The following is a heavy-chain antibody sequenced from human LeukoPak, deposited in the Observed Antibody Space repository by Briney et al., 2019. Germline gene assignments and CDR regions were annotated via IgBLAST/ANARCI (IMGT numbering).Heavy chain of an antibody. CDR2: INPSGGST. D-gene: IGHD3-22*01. V-gene: IGHV1-46*01. CDR3: ARDRYYYDSSGHGGGWFDP. J-gene: IGHJ5*02. CDR1: GYTFTSYY. Sequence: VSVKVSCKASGYTFTSYYMHWVRQAPGQGLEWMGIINPSGGSTSYAQKFQGRVTMTRDTSTSTVYMELSSLRSEDTAVYYCARDRYYYDSSGHGGGWFDPWGQGTLVTVSS.